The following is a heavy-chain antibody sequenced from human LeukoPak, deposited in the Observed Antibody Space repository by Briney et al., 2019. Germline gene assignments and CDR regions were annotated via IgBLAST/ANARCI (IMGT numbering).Heavy chain of an antibody. V-gene: IGHV3-43*01. D-gene: IGHD6-13*01. Sequence: GGSLRLSCAASGFTFDDYTMHWVRQAPGKGLEWVSLISWDGGSTYYADSVKGRFTISRDNSKNSLYLQMNSLRTEDTALYYCAKSYSSSWYNWFDPSGQGTLVTVSS. CDR1: GFTFDDYT. J-gene: IGHJ5*02. CDR3: AKSYSSSWYNWFDP. CDR2: ISWDGGST.